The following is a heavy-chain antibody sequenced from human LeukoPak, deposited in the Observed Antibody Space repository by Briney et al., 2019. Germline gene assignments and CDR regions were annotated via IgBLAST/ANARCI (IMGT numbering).Heavy chain of an antibody. CDR2: IWYDGSNK. J-gene: IGHJ4*02. D-gene: IGHD6-19*01. CDR3: ARGAAVAAPAPFHY. Sequence: GGSLRLSCAASGFTVSSYGMHWVRQAPGKGLEWVAVIWYDGSNKYYADSVKGRFTISRDNSKNALYLQMNSLRAEDTAVYYCARGAAVAAPAPFHYWGQGTLVTVSS. V-gene: IGHV3-33*01. CDR1: GFTVSSYG.